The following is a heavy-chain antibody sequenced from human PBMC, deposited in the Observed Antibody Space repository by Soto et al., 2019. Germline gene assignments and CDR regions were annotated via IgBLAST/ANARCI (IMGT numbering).Heavy chain of an antibody. V-gene: IGHV1-8*01. J-gene: IGHJ4*02. CDR1: GYTFTNYD. CDR2: VNPNSGYT. D-gene: IGHD5-18*01. CDR3: ATRSSYGWNDY. Sequence: ASVKVSCKASGYTFTNYDITWVRQAAGQGLEWVGWVNPNSGYTAYAQKFVGRVTMTRNTPLRTAYMELSSLTSGDTAVYSCATRSSYGWNDYWGQGTLVTVSS.